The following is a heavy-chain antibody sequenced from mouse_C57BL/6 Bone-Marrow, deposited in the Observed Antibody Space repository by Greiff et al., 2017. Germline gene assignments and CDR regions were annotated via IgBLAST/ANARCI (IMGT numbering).Heavy chain of an antibody. CDR3: ARIDSSGPFAY. CDR2: ISSGGSYT. V-gene: IGHV5-6*01. CDR1: GFTFSSYG. D-gene: IGHD3-2*02. Sequence: EVQLVESGGDLVKPGGSLKLSCAASGFTFSSYGMSWVRQTPDKRLEWVATISSGGSYTYYPDSVKGRFTISRDNAKNTLYLQMSSLKSEDTAMYYCARIDSSGPFAYWGQGTLVTVSA. J-gene: IGHJ3*01.